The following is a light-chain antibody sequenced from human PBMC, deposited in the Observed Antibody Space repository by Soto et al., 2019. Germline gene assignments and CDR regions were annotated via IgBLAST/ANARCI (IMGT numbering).Light chain of an antibody. V-gene: IGKV2-24*01. CDR2: KIS. CDR1: QSLLHSDGSTY. J-gene: IGKJ2*01. CDR3: MQATQFPPYT. Sequence: DIVLTQTPLSSAVNLGQPASISCRSSQSLLHSDGSTYLSWLHQRPGQPPRLLIYKISNRLSGVPDRFSGSGAGTDFTLKISRVEAEDVGVYYCMQATQFPPYTFGQGTKLEIE.